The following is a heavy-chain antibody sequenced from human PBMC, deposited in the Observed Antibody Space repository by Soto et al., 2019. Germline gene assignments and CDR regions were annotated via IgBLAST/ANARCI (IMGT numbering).Heavy chain of an antibody. CDR1: GGSISIENYY. D-gene: IGHD3-3*01. CDR2: IYYSGDT. V-gene: IGHV4-30-4*01. CDR3: ARGSFTMTPFFFDF. J-gene: IGHJ4*02. Sequence: QVQLQESGPGLVKPSQTLSLTCLVSGGSISIENYYWSWIRQPPGKRLEWIGYIYYSGDTYYSPSLKSRLTMSVDTSVNQFSLKLSSATAADTAIYYCARGSFTMTPFFFDFWGQGALVTVSS.